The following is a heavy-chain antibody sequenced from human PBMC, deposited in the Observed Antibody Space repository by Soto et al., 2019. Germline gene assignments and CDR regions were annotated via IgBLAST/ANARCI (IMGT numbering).Heavy chain of an antibody. CDR2: IIPIFGTA. V-gene: IGHV1-69*13. J-gene: IGHJ3*02. CDR3: ARAADKSWELHNNDAFDI. CDR1: GGTFSSYA. D-gene: IGHD1-26*01. Sequence: ASVKVSCKASGGTFSSYAISWVRQAPGQGLEWMGGIIPIFGTANYAQKFQGRVTITADESTSTAYMELSSLRSEDTAVYYCARAADKSWELHNNDAFDIWGQGTMVTV.